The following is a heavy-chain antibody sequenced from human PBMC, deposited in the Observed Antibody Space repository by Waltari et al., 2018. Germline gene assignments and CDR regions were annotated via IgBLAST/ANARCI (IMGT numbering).Heavy chain of an antibody. CDR3: ARGPMTATGQGYFDI. CDR2: IIPIFNTT. J-gene: IGHJ2*01. CDR1: GCTFVSYA. Sequence: QVQLVQSGAEVKNPGSSVTVSCRASGCTFVSYAVSWVRQAPGQGLEWMGGIIPIFNTTNYPQKFQGRVTITADESTSTAFMELTSLKSDDTAFYYCARGPMTATGQGYFDIWGRGTLVTVSS. V-gene: IGHV1-69*01. D-gene: IGHD5-18*01.